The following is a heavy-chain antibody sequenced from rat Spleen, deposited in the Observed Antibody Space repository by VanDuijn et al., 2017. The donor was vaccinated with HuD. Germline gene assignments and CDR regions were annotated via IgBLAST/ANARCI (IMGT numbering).Heavy chain of an antibody. CDR2: INSAGST. V-gene: IGHV3-3*01. CDR3: ARYKGYYSSYIDYVMDA. Sequence: EVQLQESGPGLVKPSQSLSLTCSVTGYSITSSYRWNWIRKFPGNKLEWMGYINSAGSTNYNPSLKSRISITRDTSKNQFFLQLNSVTTEDTATYYCARYKGYYSSYIDYVMDAWGQGASVTVSS. D-gene: IGHD1-2*01. CDR1: GYSITSSYR. J-gene: IGHJ4*01.